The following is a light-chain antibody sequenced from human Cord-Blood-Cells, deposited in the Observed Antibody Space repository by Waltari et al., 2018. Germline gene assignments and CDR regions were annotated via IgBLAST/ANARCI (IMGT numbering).Light chain of an antibody. J-gene: IGKJ2*01. Sequence: EIVMTQSPATLSVSPGERATLSCSASQSVSSNLAWYQQKPGQAPRLLIYGASTRATGIPARFSGSGSGTEFTLTINSLQSEDFAVYYCQQYNNWPPYTFGQGTKLEIK. CDR2: GAS. CDR3: QQYNNWPPYT. V-gene: IGKV3-15*01. CDR1: QSVSSN.